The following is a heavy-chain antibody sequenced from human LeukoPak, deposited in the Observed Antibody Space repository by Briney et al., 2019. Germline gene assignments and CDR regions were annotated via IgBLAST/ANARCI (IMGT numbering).Heavy chain of an antibody. D-gene: IGHD6-13*01. CDR3: ARGVYSSSWYYFDY. CDR1: GGTFSSYA. J-gene: IGHJ4*02. CDR2: IIPIFGTA. V-gene: IGHV1-69*06. Sequence: ASVKVSCKASGGTFSSYAISWVRQAPGQGLEWMGGIIPIFGTANYAQKFQGRVTITADKSTSTAYMELSSLRSEDTAVYYCARGVYSSSWYYFDYWGQGTLVTVSS.